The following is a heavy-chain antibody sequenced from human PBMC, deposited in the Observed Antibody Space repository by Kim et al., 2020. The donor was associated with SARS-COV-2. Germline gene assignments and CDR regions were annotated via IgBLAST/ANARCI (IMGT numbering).Heavy chain of an antibody. V-gene: IGHV3-7*01. Sequence: GSETNLADSVNGRFTSSRDSAKNSLYLQMNSLRAEDTAVYYCARDPTAWDHWGQGTLVIVSS. CDR3: ARDPTAWDH. CDR2: GSET. J-gene: IGHJ4*02.